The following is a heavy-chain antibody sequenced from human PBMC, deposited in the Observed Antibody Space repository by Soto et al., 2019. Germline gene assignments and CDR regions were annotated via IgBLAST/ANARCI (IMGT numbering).Heavy chain of an antibody. D-gene: IGHD1-1*01. CDR2: ISAYNDNT. CDR1: GYTFNTYG. V-gene: IGHV1-18*04. J-gene: IGHJ6*02. CDR3: ARSDREVPYYGMDV. Sequence: QVQLVQSGKEVVKPGASVKVSCQASGYTFNTYGISWVRQAPGQGLEWMGWISAYNDNTKYAQNLQGRVTMTTDTSTSTAYLELRSLRSDDTAVFYSARSDREVPYYGMDVWGQGTTVTVSS.